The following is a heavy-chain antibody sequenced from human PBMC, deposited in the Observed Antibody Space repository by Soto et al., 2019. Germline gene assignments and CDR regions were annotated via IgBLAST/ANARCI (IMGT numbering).Heavy chain of an antibody. Sequence: SQALSLTCAISGDSVSSNSAAWNWIRQSPSRGLEWLGRTYYRSKWYNDYAVSVKSRITINPDTSKNQFSLQLNSVTPEDTAVYYCARDRSIAARLSVRYFDYWGQGTLVTVSS. CDR2: TYYRSKWYN. CDR3: ARDRSIAARLSVRYFDY. J-gene: IGHJ4*02. D-gene: IGHD6-6*01. V-gene: IGHV6-1*01. CDR1: GDSVSSNSAA.